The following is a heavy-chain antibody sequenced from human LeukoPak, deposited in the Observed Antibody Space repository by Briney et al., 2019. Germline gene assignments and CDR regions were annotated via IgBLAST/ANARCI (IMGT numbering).Heavy chain of an antibody. CDR2: ISAYNGNT. CDR1: GYTFTSYG. Sequence: GASVKVSCKASGYTFTSYGISWVRQAPGQGLEWMGWISAYNGNTNYAQKLQGRVTMTTDTSTSTAYMELRSLRSDDTAAYYCARVGLYSSSWYFDYWGQGTLVTVSS. V-gene: IGHV1-18*01. D-gene: IGHD6-13*01. CDR3: ARVGLYSSSWYFDY. J-gene: IGHJ4*02.